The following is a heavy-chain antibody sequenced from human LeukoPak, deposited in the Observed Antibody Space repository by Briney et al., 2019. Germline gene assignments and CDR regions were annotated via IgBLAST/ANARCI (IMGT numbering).Heavy chain of an antibody. D-gene: IGHD3-3*01. Sequence: SETLSLTCTVSGGSISSGSYYWGWIRQPPGKGLEWIGSIYYSGSTYYNPSLKSRVTISVDTSKNQFSLKLSSVTAADTAVYYCATSITIFGVANDAFDIWGQGTMVTVSS. V-gene: IGHV4-39*01. J-gene: IGHJ3*02. CDR1: GGSISSGSYY. CDR3: ATSITIFGVANDAFDI. CDR2: IYYSGST.